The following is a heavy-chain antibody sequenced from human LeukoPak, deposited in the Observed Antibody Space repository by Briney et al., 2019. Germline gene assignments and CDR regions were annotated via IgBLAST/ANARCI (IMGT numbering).Heavy chain of an antibody. J-gene: IGHJ5*02. CDR3: ASSVYYDSPQGWFDP. D-gene: IGHD3-22*01. V-gene: IGHV1-46*01. CDR1: GYTFTSYY. CDR2: INPSGGST. Sequence: ASVKVSCKASGYTFTSYYMHWVRQAPGQGLEWMGIINPSGGSTSYAQKFQGRVTMTRNMSTSTVYMELSSLRSEDTAMYYCASSVYYDSPQGWFDPWGQGTLVTVSS.